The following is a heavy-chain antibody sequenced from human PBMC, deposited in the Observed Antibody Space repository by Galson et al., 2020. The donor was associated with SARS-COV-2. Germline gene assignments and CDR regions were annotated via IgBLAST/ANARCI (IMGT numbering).Heavy chain of an antibody. Sequence: GGSLRLSCAASGFTVSTNYMTWVRPAPGKGLEWVSLLQSGGTTDYADSVKGRFTISRDDSKNTLYFQINSLRTDDTAVYYCARIPRSPGYYYYYMDVWGEGTTVIISS. D-gene: IGHD3-16*01. CDR1: GFTVSTNY. CDR3: ARIPRSPGYYYYYMDV. J-gene: IGHJ6*03. CDR2: LQSGGTT. V-gene: IGHV3-66*02.